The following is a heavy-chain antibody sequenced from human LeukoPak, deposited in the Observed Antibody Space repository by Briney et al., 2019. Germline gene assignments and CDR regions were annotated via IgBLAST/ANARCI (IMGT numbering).Heavy chain of an antibody. J-gene: IGHJ4*02. V-gene: IGHV3-7*03. Sequence: GGSLRLSCVASGFTFGKYWMSWVRQAPGKGLEWVANIKLDGSEKNYVDSVKGRFTISRDNTKNSLYLQMNSLRVEDTAVFYCARDQYDTWSRRGNFDSWGQGTLVIASS. CDR1: GFTFGKYW. D-gene: IGHD3-3*01. CDR2: IKLDGSEK. CDR3: ARDQYDTWSRRGNFDS.